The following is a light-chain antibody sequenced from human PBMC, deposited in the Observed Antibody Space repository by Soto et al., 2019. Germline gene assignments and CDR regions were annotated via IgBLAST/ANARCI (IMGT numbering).Light chain of an antibody. Sequence: EIGMTQSPATLSVSPGERATLSCRASQSVSSNLAWYQQKPGQAPRLLIYGASTRATGIPARFSGSGSGTEFTLTISSLQSEDFAVYYCQQYNSWPPAFGQGTKVEIK. CDR1: QSVSSN. CDR3: QQYNSWPPA. CDR2: GAS. V-gene: IGKV3-15*01. J-gene: IGKJ1*01.